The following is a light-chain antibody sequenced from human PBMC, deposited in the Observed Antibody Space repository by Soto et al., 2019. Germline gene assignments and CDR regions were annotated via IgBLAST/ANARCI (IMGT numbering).Light chain of an antibody. Sequence: QSVLTQPPSVSAAPGQKVTISCSGSSSNIGNNYVSWYQQLPGTAPKLLIYDNNKRPSGVPDRFSGSKSGTSATLGITGLQTGDEADYYSGTWDSCLSSYHDSGTGTKVTVL. CDR1: SSNIGNNY. CDR3: GTWDSCLSSYHD. V-gene: IGLV1-51*01. J-gene: IGLJ1*01. CDR2: DNN.